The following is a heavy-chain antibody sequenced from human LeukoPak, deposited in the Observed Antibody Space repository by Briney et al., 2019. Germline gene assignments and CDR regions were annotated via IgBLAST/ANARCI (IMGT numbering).Heavy chain of an antibody. V-gene: IGHV3-30-3*01. J-gene: IGHJ4*02. D-gene: IGHD5-18*01. Sequence: GSLRLSCAASGFTFSSYAMHWVRQAPGKGLEWVAVISYDGSNKYYADSVKGRFTISRDNSKNTLYLQMNSLRAEGTAVYYCARALGRVQLWGILVYWGQGTLVTVSS. CDR2: ISYDGSNK. CDR1: GFTFSSYA. CDR3: ARALGRVQLWGILVY.